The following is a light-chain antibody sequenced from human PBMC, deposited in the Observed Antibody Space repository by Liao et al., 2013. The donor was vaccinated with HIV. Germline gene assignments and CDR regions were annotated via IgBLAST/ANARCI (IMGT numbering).Light chain of an antibody. Sequence: SYVLTQPPSVSVAPGETARITCGGDNIGSESVHWYQQKSGQAPVLVIFHGIDRPSGISKRFSGSNTENTATLTISRAEAGDEADYYCQAWDSTIAYVFGTGTKVTVL. CDR1: NIGSES. CDR3: QAWDSTIAYV. J-gene: IGLJ1*01. V-gene: IGLV3-21*01. CDR2: HGI.